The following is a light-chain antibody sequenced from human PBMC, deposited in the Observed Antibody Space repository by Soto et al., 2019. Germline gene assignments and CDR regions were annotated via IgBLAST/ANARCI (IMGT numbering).Light chain of an antibody. J-gene: IGKJ5*01. Sequence: EIVMTQSPATLSVSPGERATLSCRASQSVSSNLAWYQQKPGQPPRLLIYGASTRATGIPARFSGSGSGTEFTLTISSLQSEDFAVYYCQQYNTAITFGQGTRLEIK. V-gene: IGKV3-15*01. CDR2: GAS. CDR1: QSVSSN. CDR3: QQYNTAIT.